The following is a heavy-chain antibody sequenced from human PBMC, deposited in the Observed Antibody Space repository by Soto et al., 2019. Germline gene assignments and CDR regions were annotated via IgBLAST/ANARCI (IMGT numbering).Heavy chain of an antibody. J-gene: IGHJ4*02. CDR3: ATSGNYDSSGRDF. CDR1: GFIFHNYA. Sequence: ASVKVSCKAFGFIFHNYAISWVRQAPGQGLEWMGWISANSGNTNYAQKLQGRVTMTTDTSTSTAYMELRSLRSDDTAVYYCATSGNYDSSGRDFWGQGTLVTVSS. D-gene: IGHD3-22*01. V-gene: IGHV1-18*04. CDR2: ISANSGNT.